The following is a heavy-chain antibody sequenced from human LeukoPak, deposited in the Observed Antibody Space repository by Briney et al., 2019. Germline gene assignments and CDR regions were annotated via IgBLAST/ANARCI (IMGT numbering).Heavy chain of an antibody. D-gene: IGHD2-15*01. J-gene: IGHJ4*02. V-gene: IGHV3-48*03. CDR1: GFTFSSYE. Sequence: GGSLRLSCAASGFTFSSYEMNWVRQAPGKGLEWVSYISSSGSTIYYADSVKGRFTISRDNSKNTLYLQMNSLRAEDTAVYYCARHRSGELDYWGQGTLVTVSS. CDR2: ISSSGSTI. CDR3: ARHRSGELDY.